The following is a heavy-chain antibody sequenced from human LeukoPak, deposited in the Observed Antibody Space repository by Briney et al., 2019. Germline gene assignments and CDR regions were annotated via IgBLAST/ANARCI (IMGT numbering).Heavy chain of an antibody. D-gene: IGHD3-3*01. CDR1: GYTFTSYG. J-gene: IGHJ4*02. CDR2: ISAYNGNT. Sequence: ASVKVSCKASGYTFTSYGISWVRQAPGQGLEWMGWISAYNGNTNYAQKVQGRVTMTTDTSTSTAYMELRSLRSDDTAGYYCARGAEGRDFWSGYAYSADYWGQGTLVTVSS. CDR3: ARGAEGRDFWSGYAYSADY. V-gene: IGHV1-18*01.